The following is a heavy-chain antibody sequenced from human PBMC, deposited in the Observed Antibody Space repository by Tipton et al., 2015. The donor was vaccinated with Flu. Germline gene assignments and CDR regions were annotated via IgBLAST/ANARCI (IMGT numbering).Heavy chain of an antibody. CDR2: IKQDGSEK. D-gene: IGHD1-26*01. J-gene: IGHJ3*01. CDR1: GFSFSSHW. CDR3: ASLWGSGSYSRYAFDF. V-gene: IGHV3-7*01. Sequence: SLRLSCAASGFSFSSHWMNWVRQAPGKGPEWVANIKQDGSEKYYVDSVKGRFTISRDNAKNSMYLQMNSLRTEDTAVYYCASLWGSGSYSRYAFDFWGQGTMVTVSS.